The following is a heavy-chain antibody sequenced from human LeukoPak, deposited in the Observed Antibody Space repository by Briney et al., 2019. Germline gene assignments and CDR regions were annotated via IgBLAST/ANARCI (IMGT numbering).Heavy chain of an antibody. V-gene: IGHV1-8*01. CDR2: MNPNSGNT. CDR3: ARGSTANYYGSGPGWFDP. D-gene: IGHD3-10*01. CDR1: GYTFTSYD. Sequence: ASVKVSCKASGYTFTSYDINWVRQATGQGLEWMGWMNPNSGNTGYAQKFQGRVTMTRNTSISTAYMELSSLRSEDTAVYYCARGSTANYYGSGPGWFDPWGQGTLVTVSS. J-gene: IGHJ5*02.